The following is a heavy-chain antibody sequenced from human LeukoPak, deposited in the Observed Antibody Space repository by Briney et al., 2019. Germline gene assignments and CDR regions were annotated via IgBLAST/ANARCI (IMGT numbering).Heavy chain of an antibody. V-gene: IGHV3-30*04. CDR2: ISYDGSNK. D-gene: IGHD5-12*01. Sequence: GGSLRLSREASGFTFNSYAIHWVRQAPGKGLEWVAVISYDGSNKYYADSVKGRFTISRDNSKNTLYLQLNSLRPEDTAVYYCARDQLAYSGYDTLFDYWGQGTLVTVSS. J-gene: IGHJ4*02. CDR1: GFTFNSYA. CDR3: ARDQLAYSGYDTLFDY.